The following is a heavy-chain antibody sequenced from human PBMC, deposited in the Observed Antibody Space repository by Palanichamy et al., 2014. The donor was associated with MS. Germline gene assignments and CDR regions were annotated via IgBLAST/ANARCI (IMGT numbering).Heavy chain of an antibody. V-gene: IGHV1-69*04. CDR2: IIPILGIA. D-gene: IGHD2-15*01. CDR1: GGTFSSYA. J-gene: IGHJ6*02. Sequence: VQLVQSGAEVKKPGSSVKVSCKASGGTFSSYAISWVRQAPGQGLEWMGRIIPILGIANYAQKFQGRVTITADKSTSTAYMELSSLRSEDTAVYYCARGDCSGGSCYSDYYYYYGMDVWGQGTTVTVSS. CDR3: ARGDCSGGSCYSDYYYYYGMDV.